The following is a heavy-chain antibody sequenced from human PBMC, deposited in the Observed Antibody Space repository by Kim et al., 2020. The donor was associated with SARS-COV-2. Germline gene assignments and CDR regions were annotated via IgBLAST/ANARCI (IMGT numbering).Heavy chain of an antibody. CDR2: DGSAI. V-gene: IGHV3-7*03. J-gene: IGHJ3*02. Sequence: DGSAINYVASVKGRFTISRDNANNSMYLQMSSLRADDTAIYYCARSNAFDIWGQGTVVTVSS. CDR3: ARSNAFDI.